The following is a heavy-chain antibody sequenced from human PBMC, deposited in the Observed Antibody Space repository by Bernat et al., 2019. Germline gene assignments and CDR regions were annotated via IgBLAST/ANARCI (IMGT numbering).Heavy chain of an antibody. CDR1: GFTFSSYE. CDR2: INSDGSST. CDR3: VRGGGWGNDAGFDP. V-gene: IGHV3-74*02. Sequence: EVQLVESGGGLVQPGGSLRLSCAASGFTFSSYEMNWVRQAPGKGLVWVSRINSDGSSTSYADSVKGRFTVSRDNAKNTLYLQMNSLRAEDTAVYYCVRGGGWGNDAGFDPWGQGTLVTVSS. D-gene: IGHD1-1*01. J-gene: IGHJ5*02.